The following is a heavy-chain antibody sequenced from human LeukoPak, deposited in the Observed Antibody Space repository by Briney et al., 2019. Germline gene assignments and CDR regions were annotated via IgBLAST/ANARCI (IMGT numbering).Heavy chain of an antibody. CDR3: ARLSYSFWTGDY. CDR2: IYHSGNT. CDR1: GYSISSGYY. J-gene: IGHJ4*02. D-gene: IGHD3/OR15-3a*01. Sequence: PSETLSLTCSVSGYSISSGYYWGWIRQPPGKRLEWIGSIYHSGNTFYNPSLKSRVTMSIDMSENQFSLKLSSVTASDTAVYFCARLSYSFWTGDYWGQGILVTVSS. V-gene: IGHV4-38-2*01.